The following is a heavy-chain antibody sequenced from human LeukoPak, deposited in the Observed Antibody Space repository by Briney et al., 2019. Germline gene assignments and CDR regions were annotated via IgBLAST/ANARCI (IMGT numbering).Heavy chain of an antibody. J-gene: IGHJ6*02. CDR3: ARGDSSSSHYYYYGMDV. CDR1: GGTFSSYA. D-gene: IGHD6-13*01. V-gene: IGHV1-69*13. CDR2: IIPIFGTA. Sequence: SVKVSCKASGGTFSSYAISWVRQAPGQGLEWMGGIIPIFGTAYYAQKFQGRVTITADESTSTAYMELSSLRSEDTAVYYCARGDSSSSHYYYYGMDVWGQGTTVTVSS.